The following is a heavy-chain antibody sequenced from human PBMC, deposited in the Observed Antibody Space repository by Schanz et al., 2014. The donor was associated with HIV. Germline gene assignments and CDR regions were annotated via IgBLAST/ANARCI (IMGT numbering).Heavy chain of an antibody. Sequence: QVQLVQSGAEVRRPGSSVRISCRTSGYSFLNAAINWVRQAPGQGLQWMGVINTNGGGTSDTLQGRVIITRDTSTRTVYMYLSNLRFEDSAVYYCAREKMDTGGLDVWGQGTTVTVSS. CDR3: AREKMDTGGLDV. CDR2: INTNGGGT. V-gene: IGHV1-46*01. CDR1: GYSFLNAA. J-gene: IGHJ6*02.